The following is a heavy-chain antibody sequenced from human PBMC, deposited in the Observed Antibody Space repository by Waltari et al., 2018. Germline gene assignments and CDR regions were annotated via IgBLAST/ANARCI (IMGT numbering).Heavy chain of an antibody. Sequence: EVQLLESGGGLVQPGGSLRLSCAASGFTFSSYAMSWVRQAPGKGLEWVSAISGSGGSTYFADSVKGRFTISRDNSKNTLYLQMNSLRAEDTAVYYCAKDPRYYDSSGYLEDYYGMDVWGQGTTVTVSS. CDR2: ISGSGGST. V-gene: IGHV3-23*01. CDR1: GFTFSSYA. D-gene: IGHD3-22*01. J-gene: IGHJ6*02. CDR3: AKDPRYYDSSGYLEDYYGMDV.